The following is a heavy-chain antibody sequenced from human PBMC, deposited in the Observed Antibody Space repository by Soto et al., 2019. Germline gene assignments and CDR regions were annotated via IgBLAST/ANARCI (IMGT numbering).Heavy chain of an antibody. CDR2: IRGSGGST. CDR1: GFTFSSYA. V-gene: IGHV3-23*01. D-gene: IGHD3-10*01. CDR3: AKAPLPTYFDY. Sequence: EVQLLESGGGLVQPGGSLRLSCAASGFTFSSYAMSWVRQAPGKGLEWFSAIRGSGGSTYYADSVKGRFTISRDNSKNRLYLQMNSLRAEDTAVYYCAKAPLPTYFDYWGQGTLVTVSS. J-gene: IGHJ4*02.